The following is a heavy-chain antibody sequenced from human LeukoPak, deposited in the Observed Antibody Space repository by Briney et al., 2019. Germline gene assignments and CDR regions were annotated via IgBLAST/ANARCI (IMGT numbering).Heavy chain of an antibody. CDR2: IVVGSGNT. J-gene: IGHJ4*02. D-gene: IGHD6-6*01. Sequence: SVKVSCKASGFTFTSSAMQWVRQARGQRLEWIGWIVVGSGNTNYAQKFQERVTITRDMSTSTAYMELSSLRSEDTAVYYCARGPVAARGGFDYWGQGTLVTVSS. CDR3: ARGPVAARGGFDY. CDR1: GFTFTSSA. V-gene: IGHV1-58*02.